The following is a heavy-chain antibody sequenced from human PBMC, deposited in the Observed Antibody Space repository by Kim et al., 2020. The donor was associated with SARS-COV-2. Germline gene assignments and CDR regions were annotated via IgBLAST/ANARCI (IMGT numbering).Heavy chain of an antibody. Sequence: GGSLRLSCAASGFTFSNARMSWVRQAPGKGLEWVGRIKSKTDGGTTDYAAPVKGRFTISRDDSKNTLYLQMNSLKTEDTAVYYCTTEEPYCGGDCYHRGDYWGQGTLVTVSS. D-gene: IGHD2-21*02. V-gene: IGHV3-15*01. J-gene: IGHJ4*02. CDR2: IKSKTDGGTT. CDR1: GFTFSNAR. CDR3: TTEEPYCGGDCYHRGDY.